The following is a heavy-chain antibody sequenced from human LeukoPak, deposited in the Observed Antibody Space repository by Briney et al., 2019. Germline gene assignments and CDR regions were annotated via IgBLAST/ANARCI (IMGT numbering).Heavy chain of an antibody. CDR3: ARSNIAAAGTCNY. CDR2: IWYDGSNK. J-gene: IGHJ4*02. Sequence: GGSLRLSCTASGFTFSSYWMDWVRQAPGKGLEWVAVIWYDGSNKYYADSVKGRFTISRDNSKNTLYLQMNSLRAEDTAVYYCARSNIAAAGTCNYWGQGTLVTVSS. D-gene: IGHD6-13*01. CDR1: GFTFSSYW. V-gene: IGHV3-33*08.